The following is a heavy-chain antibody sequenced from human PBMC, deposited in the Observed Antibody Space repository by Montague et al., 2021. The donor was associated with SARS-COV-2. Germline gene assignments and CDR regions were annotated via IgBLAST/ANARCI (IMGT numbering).Heavy chain of an antibody. V-gene: IGHV4-4*02. D-gene: IGHD2-2*01. CDR3: ATVFGGCSATSCYLYN. Sequence: SETLSLTCAVSGDSMSSNNWWTWVRQSPGKGLEWIGEIHHIVGTNYNPSLKSRVGISEDKSRNQFSLNLNAVTAADTAFYYCATVFGGCSATSCYLYNWGRGTLVTVSS. CDR2: IHHIVGT. J-gene: IGHJ4*02. CDR1: GDSMSSNNW.